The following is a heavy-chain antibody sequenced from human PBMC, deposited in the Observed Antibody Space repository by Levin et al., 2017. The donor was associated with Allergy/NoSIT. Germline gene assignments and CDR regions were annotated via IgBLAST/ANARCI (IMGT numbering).Heavy chain of an antibody. CDR1: GFTFSSYW. Sequence: LSLTCAASGFTFSSYWMSWVRQAPGKGLEWVANIKQDGSEKYYVDSVKGRFTISRDNAKNSLYLQMNSLRAEDTAVYYCARGGYYGSGSYKDAFDIWGQGTMVTVSS. V-gene: IGHV3-7*01. D-gene: IGHD3-10*01. CDR3: ARGGYYGSGSYKDAFDI. J-gene: IGHJ3*02. CDR2: IKQDGSEK.